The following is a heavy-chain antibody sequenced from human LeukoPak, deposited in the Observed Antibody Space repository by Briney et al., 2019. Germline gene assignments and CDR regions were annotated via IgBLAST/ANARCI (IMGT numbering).Heavy chain of an antibody. CDR2: IYYSGST. CDR3: ASGRLYDILTGYSPYYFDY. CDR1: GGSISSYY. Sequence: PSETLSLTCTVSGGSISSYYWSWIRQPPGKGLEWIRYIYYSGSTNYNPSLKSRVTISVDTSKNQFSLKLSSVTAADTAVYYCASGRLYDILTGYSPYYFDYWGQGTLVTVSS. D-gene: IGHD3-9*01. J-gene: IGHJ4*02. V-gene: IGHV4-59*01.